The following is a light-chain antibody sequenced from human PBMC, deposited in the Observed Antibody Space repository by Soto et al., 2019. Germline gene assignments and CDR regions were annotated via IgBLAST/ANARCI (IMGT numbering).Light chain of an antibody. CDR3: SSYTTISTYV. CDR2: DVR. Sequence: DLNQASPGFGCPCQPVTLSLTGNHNVVGGYNYVSWYQQHPGKAPKLMIYDVRNRPSGVSNRFSGSKSVNTASLTISGLQAEDVADYYCSSYTTISTYVFGTGTKVTVL. V-gene: IGLV2-14*01. J-gene: IGLJ1*01. CDR1: HNVVGGYNY.